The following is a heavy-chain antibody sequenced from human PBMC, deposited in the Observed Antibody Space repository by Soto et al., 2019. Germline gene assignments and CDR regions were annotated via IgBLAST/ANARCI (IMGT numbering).Heavy chain of an antibody. CDR2: LKSEAAGGTT. CDR3: SYESSRGDY. V-gene: IGHV3-15*01. D-gene: IGHD3-22*01. Sequence: EVQLVESGGGLVKPGGSLRLSCAASGFAFSSAWMSWVRQAPGKGLEWVGRLKSEAAGGTTDYAAPVKGRFTISRDDSKNTLYLQMNRLKTDDTAVYYCSYESSRGDYWGLGTLVTVSS. CDR1: GFAFSSAW. J-gene: IGHJ4*02.